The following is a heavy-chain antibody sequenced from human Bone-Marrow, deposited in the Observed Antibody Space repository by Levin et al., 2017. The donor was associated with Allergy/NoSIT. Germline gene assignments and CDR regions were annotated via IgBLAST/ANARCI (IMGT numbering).Heavy chain of an antibody. V-gene: IGHV4-59*01. CDR1: GGSLRSNY. CDR3: ARDRMTGYFSYFDF. J-gene: IGHJ4*02. CDR2: ISDSGST. Sequence: SETLSLTCTISGGSLRSNYWSWIRQPPGRGLEWIAYISDSGSTIYSPSLRSRVTLSVDTSKNQSSLRLRSVTAADTAVYYCARDRMTGYFSYFDFWGQGTLVTVSS. D-gene: IGHD3-9*01.